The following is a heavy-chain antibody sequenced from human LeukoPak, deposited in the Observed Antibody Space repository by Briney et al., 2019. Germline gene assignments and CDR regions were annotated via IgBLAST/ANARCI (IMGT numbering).Heavy chain of an antibody. CDR3: AKWGDFWTGLNNWYFEL. V-gene: IGHV3-23*01. Sequence: PGGSLRLSCAASGLTFPRYAFAWVRQAPGRGLQWVSGISGSGRDTFYSDSVKGRFTISRDNSKNTHYLQMSSLTAEDTGVYYCAKWGDFWTGLNNWYFELWGRGTLVTVSS. CDR1: GLTFPRYA. D-gene: IGHD3/OR15-3a*01. CDR2: ISGSGRDT. J-gene: IGHJ2*01.